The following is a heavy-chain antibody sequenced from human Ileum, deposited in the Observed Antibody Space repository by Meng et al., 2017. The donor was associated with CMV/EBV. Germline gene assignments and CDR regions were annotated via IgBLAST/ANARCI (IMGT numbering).Heavy chain of an antibody. CDR3: AKDTEAFDT. V-gene: IGHV3-30*02. CDR2: IWYDGNEK. CDR1: GLMFRAYG. D-gene: IGHD4-11*01. Sequence: RLACAAAGLMFRAYGIHWVRQAPGKGLEWVAFIWYDGNEKRYGDSVKGRVTISRDNSKNTVYLQMDSLRSDDTAVYYCAKDTEAFDTWGQGTMVTVSS. J-gene: IGHJ3*02.